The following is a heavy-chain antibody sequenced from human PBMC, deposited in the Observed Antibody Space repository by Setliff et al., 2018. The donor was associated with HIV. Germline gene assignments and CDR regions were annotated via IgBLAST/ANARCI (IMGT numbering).Heavy chain of an antibody. CDR3: ARVYCSTTSCYNEYYFDY. J-gene: IGHJ4*02. CDR1: GYTFTDYY. D-gene: IGHD2-2*01. CDR2: INPSGGAA. Sequence: ASVKVSCKASGYTFTDYYLHWVRQAPGQGLEWLGVINPSGGAADYAQKLRGRVALTGDTSTSKVYLQLSSLRSEDTAIYYCARVYCSTTSCYNEYYFDYWGQGTQVTVSS. V-gene: IGHV1-46*04.